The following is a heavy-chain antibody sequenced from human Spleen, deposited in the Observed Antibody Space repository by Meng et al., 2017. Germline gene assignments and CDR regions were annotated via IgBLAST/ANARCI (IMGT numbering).Heavy chain of an antibody. CDR3: AKGDSFYSDSSGYYPDWLDP. J-gene: IGHJ5*02. CDR1: GFTFATYA. Sequence: GGSLRLSCAASGFTFATYAMSWVRQAPGKGLKWVSVISGSGDKTYYADSVKGRFTISRDNSKKMVYLQMNSLTTDDTAVYYCAKGDSFYSDSSGYYPDWLDPWGQGTLVTVSS. V-gene: IGHV3-23*01. CDR2: ISGSGDKT. D-gene: IGHD3-22*01.